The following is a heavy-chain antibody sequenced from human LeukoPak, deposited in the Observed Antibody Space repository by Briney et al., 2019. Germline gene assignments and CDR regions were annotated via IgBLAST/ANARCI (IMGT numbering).Heavy chain of an antibody. J-gene: IGHJ4*02. CDR2: VRYDGSNT. CDR3: AKDLDASSGYFVWDY. V-gene: IGHV3-30*02. Sequence: PGGSLRLSCAASGFTFSSYGMHWVRQAPGKGLEWVTFVRYDGSNTYYADSVKGRFTISRDNSKNTLYLQMNSLRAEDTAVYYCAKDLDASSGYFVWDYWGQGTLVTVSS. D-gene: IGHD3-22*01. CDR1: GFTFSSYG.